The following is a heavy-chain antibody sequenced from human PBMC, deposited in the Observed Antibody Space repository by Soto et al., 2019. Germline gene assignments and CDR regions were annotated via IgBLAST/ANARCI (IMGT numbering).Heavy chain of an antibody. D-gene: IGHD1-1*01. CDR2: IYYSGST. CDR3: ARDTTPSL. J-gene: IGHJ4*02. CDR1: GASISSYY. V-gene: IGHV4-59*01. Sequence: QVQLQESGPGLVKPSETLSLTCTVSGASISSYYWSWIRQPPGKGLEWIGYIYYSGSTNYNPSLKCRVTISVDTSKNQFSLQLSSVTAADTAMYYCARDTTPSLWGQGTLVTVSS.